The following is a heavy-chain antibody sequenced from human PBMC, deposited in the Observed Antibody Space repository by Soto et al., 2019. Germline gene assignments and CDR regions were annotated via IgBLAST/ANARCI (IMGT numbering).Heavy chain of an antibody. CDR3: ARYDDSAMALNVDY. J-gene: IGHJ4*02. Sequence: EVQLVESGGGLVQPGGSLRLSCAASGFTFDSYSMNWVRQAPGKGLEWVSYIDSSSSNKHYADSVKGRFTISRDNAKNALYLQMSSQRVEYTAVYYCARYDDSAMALNVDYWGQGTLGTVSS. V-gene: IGHV3-48*01. CDR1: GFTFDSYS. CDR2: IDSSSSNK. D-gene: IGHD5-18*01.